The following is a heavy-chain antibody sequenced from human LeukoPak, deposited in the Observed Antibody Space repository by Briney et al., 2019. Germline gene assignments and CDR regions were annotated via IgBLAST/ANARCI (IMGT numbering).Heavy chain of an antibody. V-gene: IGHV3-9*01. Sequence: GRSLRLSCAASGFTFEHYGMHWVRQVPGKGLEWVSYITWNSAYKGYADSVRGRFAISRDNAKKSLHLQMNSLTGDDTAFYYCAKASDYGGNEFDFWGQGTLVTVSS. J-gene: IGHJ5*01. CDR1: GFTFEHYG. CDR2: ITWNSAYK. D-gene: IGHD4-23*01. CDR3: AKASDYGGNEFDF.